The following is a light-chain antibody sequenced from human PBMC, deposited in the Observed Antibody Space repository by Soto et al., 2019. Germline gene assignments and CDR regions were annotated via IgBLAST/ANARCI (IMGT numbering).Light chain of an antibody. V-gene: IGKV3-15*01. Sequence: EMVMTQSPATLSVSPGERATLSCRASQSVSNNLAWYQQKPGQAPRLLIYGASTRATGIPARFSGSGSGTEFTLTISSLQSEDFADYYCQQYNNWPPFSFGPGTKVDIK. J-gene: IGKJ3*01. CDR2: GAS. CDR1: QSVSNN. CDR3: QQYNNWPPFS.